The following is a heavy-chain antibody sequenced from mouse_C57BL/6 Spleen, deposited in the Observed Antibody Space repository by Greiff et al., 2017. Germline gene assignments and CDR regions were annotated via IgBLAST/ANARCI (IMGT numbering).Heavy chain of an antibody. D-gene: IGHD1-1*01. J-gene: IGHJ4*01. V-gene: IGHV1-64*01. CDR1: GYTFTSYW. CDR2: IHPNSGST. Sequence: VKLQQPGAELVKPGASVKLSCKASGYTFTSYWMHWVKQRPGQGLEWIGMIHPNSGSTNYNEKFKSKATLTVDKSSSTAYMQLSSLTSEDSAVYYCAREDYGSSYGDAMDYWGQGTSVTVSS. CDR3: AREDYGSSYGDAMDY.